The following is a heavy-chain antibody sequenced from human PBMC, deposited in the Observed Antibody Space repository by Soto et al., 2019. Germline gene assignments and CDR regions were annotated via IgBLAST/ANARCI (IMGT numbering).Heavy chain of an antibody. Sequence: SETLSLTCAVYGGSFSGYYWSWIRQPPGKGLEWIGEIDHSGSTNYNPSLKSRVTISVDTSKNQFSLKLSSVTAADTAVYYCAGHPIRIAVAGPTDYWGQGTLVTVSS. V-gene: IGHV4-34*01. CDR1: GGSFSGYY. J-gene: IGHJ4*02. CDR2: IDHSGST. D-gene: IGHD6-19*01. CDR3: AGHPIRIAVAGPTDY.